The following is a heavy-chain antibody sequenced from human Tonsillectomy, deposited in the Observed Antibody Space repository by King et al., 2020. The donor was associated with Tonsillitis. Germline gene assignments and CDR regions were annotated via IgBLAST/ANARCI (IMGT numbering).Heavy chain of an antibody. CDR2: IRNTGGNT. Sequence: VQLVESGGGLVQPGGSLRLSCSASGFTFSSYAMHWVRQAPGKGLEYVSGIRNTGGNTYYVDSVKGRFTISRDNSKNTLYLQMSSLRADDTAVYYCVKDRMTNWNSQNPDFYFDYWGQGTLVTVSS. CDR1: GFTFSSYA. CDR3: VKDRMTNWNSQNPDFYFDY. V-gene: IGHV3-64D*08. J-gene: IGHJ4*02. D-gene: IGHD1-7*01.